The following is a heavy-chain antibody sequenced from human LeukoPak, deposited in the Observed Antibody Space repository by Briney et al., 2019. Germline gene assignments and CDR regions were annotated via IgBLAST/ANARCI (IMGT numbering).Heavy chain of an antibody. D-gene: IGHD3-22*01. CDR1: VFSFSSYA. V-gene: IGHV3-23*01. J-gene: IGHJ4*02. CDR3: AKDLSSGYYYRGPVFDY. Sequence: GGSLRLSCAASVFSFSSYAMSWVRQAPGKGLEWVSTISGSGGSTYYADSVKGRFTISRDNSKNTLYLQMNSLRAEDTAIYYCAKDLSSGYYYRGPVFDYWGQGTLVTVSS. CDR2: ISGSGGST.